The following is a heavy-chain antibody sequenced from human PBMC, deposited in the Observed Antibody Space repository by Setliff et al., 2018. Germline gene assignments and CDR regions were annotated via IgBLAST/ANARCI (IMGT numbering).Heavy chain of an antibody. CDR3: ARVAENSSSSATDY. CDR2: IKQDGSEK. V-gene: IGHV3-7*01. J-gene: IGHJ4*02. D-gene: IGHD6-6*01. Sequence: GGSLRLSCAASGFTFSSYWMSWVRQAPGKGLEWVANIKQDGSEKYYVDSVKGRFTISRDNAKDSLYLQMNSLRAEDTAVYYCARVAENSSSSATDYWGQGTLVTVSS. CDR1: GFTFSSYW.